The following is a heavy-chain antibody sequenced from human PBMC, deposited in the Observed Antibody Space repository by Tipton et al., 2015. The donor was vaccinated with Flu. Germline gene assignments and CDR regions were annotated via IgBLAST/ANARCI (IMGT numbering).Heavy chain of an antibody. V-gene: IGHV3-7*01. CDR1: SFTFSTYW. CDR3: AGGSGWLILD. D-gene: IGHD6-19*01. CDR2: IKKDGSEK. Sequence: SLRLSCEASSFTFSTYWMNWVRQAPGKGLEWVAIIKKDGSEKLYADSVKGRSTISRDNAKNSLYLQMNSLTADDTAVYYCAGGSGWLILDWGQGTLVTVSS. J-gene: IGHJ4*02.